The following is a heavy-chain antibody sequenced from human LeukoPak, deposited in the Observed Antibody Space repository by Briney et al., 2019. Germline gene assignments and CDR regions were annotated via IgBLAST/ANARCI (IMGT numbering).Heavy chain of an antibody. Sequence: PSETLSLTCTVSGGSISSGGYYWSWIRQPPGKGLEWIGYIYHSGSTYYNPSLKSRVTISVDRSKNQFSLKLSSVTAADTAVYYCARVKYSSSWYLTHWGQGTLVTVSS. CDR1: GGSISSGGYY. V-gene: IGHV4-30-2*01. CDR2: IYHSGST. D-gene: IGHD6-13*01. CDR3: ARVKYSSSWYLTH. J-gene: IGHJ4*02.